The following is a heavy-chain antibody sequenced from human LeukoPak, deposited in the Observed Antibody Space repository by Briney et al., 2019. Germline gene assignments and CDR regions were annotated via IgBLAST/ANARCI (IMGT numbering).Heavy chain of an antibody. V-gene: IGHV1-18*01. J-gene: IGHJ4*02. CDR1: GYTFISYG. CDR2: IINYNDNT. Sequence: ASVKVSCKASGYTFISYGISWVRQAPGQGLEWMGWIINYNDNTNYAEKFQGRVTMTTDTSTSTAYMELRSLRSDDTAVYYCAREIGGILVFDYWGQGTLVTVSS. CDR3: AREIGGILVFDY. D-gene: IGHD5-18*01.